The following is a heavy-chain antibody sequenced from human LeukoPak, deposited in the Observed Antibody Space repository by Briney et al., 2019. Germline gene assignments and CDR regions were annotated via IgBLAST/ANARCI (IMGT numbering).Heavy chain of an antibody. V-gene: IGHV4-31*03. CDR2: IYYSGST. CDR3: ARENVILAYGMDV. J-gene: IGHJ6*02. Sequence: SQTLSLTCTVSGGSISSGGYYWSWIRQHPGKGLEWIGYIYYSGSTYYNPSLKSRVTISVDTSKNQFSLKLSSVTAADTAVHYCARENVILAYGMDVWGQGTTVTVSS. CDR1: GGSISSGGYY. D-gene: IGHD3/OR15-3a*01.